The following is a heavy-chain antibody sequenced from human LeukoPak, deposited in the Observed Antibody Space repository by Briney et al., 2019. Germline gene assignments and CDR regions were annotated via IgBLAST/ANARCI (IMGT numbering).Heavy chain of an antibody. CDR2: IKEDGSDK. CDR3: ARDSGWFRFDS. CDR1: GFSFSSYW. V-gene: IGHV3-7*03. D-gene: IGHD6-13*01. J-gene: IGHJ4*02. Sequence: GGSLRLSCAAPGFSFSSYWMTWVRQAPGKGLEWVANIKEDGSDKYYVDSVKGRFTISRDNAKNSLYLQMNSLRAEDTAVYYCARDSGWFRFDSWGQGTLVTVSS.